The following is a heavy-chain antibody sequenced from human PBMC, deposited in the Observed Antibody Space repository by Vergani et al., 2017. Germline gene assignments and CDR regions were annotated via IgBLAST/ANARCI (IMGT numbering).Heavy chain of an antibody. CDR1: GDTFTRYA. V-gene: IGHV1-69*04. D-gene: IGHD2-2*01. CDR3: AKDGIVVPADLLPYYYMDV. CDR2: IIPVLGIA. J-gene: IGHJ6*03. Sequence: QVQLVQSGAEVKKPGSSVKVSCKASGDTFTRYAINWVRQAPGQGLEWMGRIIPVLGIATYAHKFQGRVTITADKSASTAYMELSSLRADDTAVYYCAKDGIVVPADLLPYYYMDVWGKGTTVTVSS.